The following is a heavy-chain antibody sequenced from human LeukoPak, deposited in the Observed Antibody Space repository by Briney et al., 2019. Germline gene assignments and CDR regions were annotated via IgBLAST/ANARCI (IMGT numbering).Heavy chain of an antibody. CDR3: ARLGGDTYYFGSGSYPNWYFDL. Sequence: GESLKISCKASGYSFTTYWIGWVRQMPGKGLECMGIIYPDDSDTTDSPSFQGQVTISADKSFSTTYLQWSSLKASDTAIYYCARLGGDTYYFGSGSYPNWYFDLWGRGTLVTVSS. J-gene: IGHJ2*01. V-gene: IGHV5-51*01. CDR2: IYPDDSDT. D-gene: IGHD3-10*01. CDR1: GYSFTTYW.